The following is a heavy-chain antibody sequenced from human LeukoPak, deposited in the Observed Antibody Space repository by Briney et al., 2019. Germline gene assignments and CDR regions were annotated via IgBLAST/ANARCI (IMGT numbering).Heavy chain of an antibody. J-gene: IGHJ6*02. CDR3: AREFKPPGMSMIADFYGMDV. V-gene: IGHV1-24*01. D-gene: IGHD3-22*01. CDR2: LDPEDGEI. CDR1: GHALTDLS. Sequence: ASVKVSCKVSGHALTDLSMHWVRQTPGKGLEWMGGLDPEDGEITYAQKFQGRVTMTEDTSTDTAYMELSSLRSDDTAVYFCAREFKPPGMSMIADFYGMDVWGQGTTVTVSS.